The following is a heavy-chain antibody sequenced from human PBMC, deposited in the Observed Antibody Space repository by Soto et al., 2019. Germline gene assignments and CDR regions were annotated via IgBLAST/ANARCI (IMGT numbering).Heavy chain of an antibody. J-gene: IGHJ4*02. V-gene: IGHV1-8*01. D-gene: IGHD3-22*01. CDR1: GYTFSSYD. CDR3: AKAPSIVLLGPHDY. Sequence: ASVKVSFKTCGYTFSSYDINWLRQATGQGLEWMGWMNPNNGNTGYAQKFQDRVTMSRNTSITIAYMELSSLRSDDTAVYYCAKAPSIVLLGPHDYWGQGTLVTVSS. CDR2: MNPNNGNT.